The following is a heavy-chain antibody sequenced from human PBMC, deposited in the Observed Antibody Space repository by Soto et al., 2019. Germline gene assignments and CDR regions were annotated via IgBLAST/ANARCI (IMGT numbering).Heavy chain of an antibody. CDR1: GDSISSSSYY. J-gene: IGHJ5*02. D-gene: IGHD3-10*01. V-gene: IGHV4-39*01. CDR3: ARGLSYYYGSGRPGP. Sequence: SETLSLTCTVSGDSISSSSYYWGWIRQPPGKGLEWVGSIYHSENSYYNPSLKSRVTISVDTSKNQFSLKLSSVTAADTAVYYCARGLSYYYGSGRPGPWGQGTLVTVSS. CDR2: IYHSENS.